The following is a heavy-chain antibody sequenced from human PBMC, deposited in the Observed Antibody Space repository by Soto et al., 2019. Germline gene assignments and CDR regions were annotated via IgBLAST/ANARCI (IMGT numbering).Heavy chain of an antibody. Sequence: SATLSLTCTVYGVSISSYYLSLIRPPPGKGLEWIGYIYYSGSTNYNPSLKSRVTISVDMSKNQFSLKLSSVTAADTAVYYCARGRAARLDGMDAWGQGHTVTVS. D-gene: IGHD6-6*01. CDR2: IYYSGST. V-gene: IGHV4-59*01. CDR3: ARGRAARLDGMDA. CDR1: GVSISSYY. J-gene: IGHJ6*02.